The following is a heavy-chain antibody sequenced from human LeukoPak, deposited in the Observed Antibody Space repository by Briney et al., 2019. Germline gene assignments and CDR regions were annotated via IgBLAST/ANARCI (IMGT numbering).Heavy chain of an antibody. D-gene: IGHD5-12*01. CDR3: ARGRPPVGGGYASDFDY. Sequence: SVKVSCKASGYTFTSYAISWVRQAPGQGLEWMGGIIPIFGTANYAQKFQGRVTITADESTSTAYMELSSLRSEDTAVYYCARGRPPVGGGYASDFDYWGQGTLVTVSS. CDR1: GYTFTSYA. V-gene: IGHV1-69*13. J-gene: IGHJ4*02. CDR2: IIPIFGTA.